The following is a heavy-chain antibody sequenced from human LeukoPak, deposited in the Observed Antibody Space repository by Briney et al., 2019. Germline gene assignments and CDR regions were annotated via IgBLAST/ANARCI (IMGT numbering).Heavy chain of an antibody. J-gene: IGHJ4*02. CDR1: GFTSGTSW. V-gene: IGHV3-7*01. Sequence: PGESLKISCAASGFTSGTSWMSWVRQAPGKGLEWVANINQDGSAQYYVDSVKGRFTISRDNAKSSLYLRMNSLRAEDTAVYYCARSARWGQGTLVTVSS. CDR2: INQDGSAQ. CDR3: ARSAR.